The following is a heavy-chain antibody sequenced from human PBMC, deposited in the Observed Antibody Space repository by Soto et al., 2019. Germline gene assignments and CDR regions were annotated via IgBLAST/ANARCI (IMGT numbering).Heavy chain of an antibody. CDR1: GGSISSYY. Sequence: SETLSLTCTVSGGSISSYYWSWIRQPPGKGLEWIGYIYYSGSTNYNPSLKSRVTISVDTSKNQFSLKLSSVTAADTAVYYCARLIRDIVVVPAAVNYYYYMDVWGKGTTVTVSS. J-gene: IGHJ6*03. CDR3: ARLIRDIVVVPAAVNYYYYMDV. D-gene: IGHD2-2*01. CDR2: IYYSGST. V-gene: IGHV4-59*12.